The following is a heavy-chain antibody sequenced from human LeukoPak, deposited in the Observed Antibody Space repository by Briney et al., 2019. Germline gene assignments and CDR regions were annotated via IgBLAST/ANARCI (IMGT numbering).Heavy chain of an antibody. CDR1: GFTFSSYA. J-gene: IGHJ4*02. CDR2: ISGSGGDT. CDR3: AKESRFRLAHFDY. Sequence: GGSLRLSCAASGFTFSSYAMSWVRQAPGKGLEWVSAISGSGGDTYSADSVKGRFTISRDNSKNTLYLQMDSLRAEDTAVYYCAKESRFRLAHFDYWGQGTLVTVSS. V-gene: IGHV3-23*01. D-gene: IGHD6-19*01.